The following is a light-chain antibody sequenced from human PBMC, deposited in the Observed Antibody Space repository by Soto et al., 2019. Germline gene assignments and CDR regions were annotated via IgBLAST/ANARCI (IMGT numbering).Light chain of an antibody. CDR1: QGISSY. J-gene: IGKJ1*01. V-gene: IGKV1-5*03. CDR3: QHYNSYSEA. Sequence: DIQLTQSPSFLSASVGDRVTITCRASQGISSYLNWYQHKPGKAPKLLIYKASTLKSGVPSRFSGSGSGTEFTLTISSLQPDDFATYYCQHYNSYSEAFGQGTKVDIK. CDR2: KAS.